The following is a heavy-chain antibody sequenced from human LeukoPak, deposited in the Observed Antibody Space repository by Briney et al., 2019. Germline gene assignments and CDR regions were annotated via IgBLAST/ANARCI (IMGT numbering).Heavy chain of an antibody. D-gene: IGHD6-13*01. V-gene: IGHV3-23*01. CDR1: GFTFSTYA. Sequence: PGGSLRLSCAASGFTFSTYAMSWVRQAPGKGLEWVSSISGGGGNTYFADSVKGRFTNSRDNSKNTLYLQMNSLRAEDTALYYCGRGGSSWLYFFEYWGQGTPVTVSS. CDR3: GRGGSSWLYFFEY. J-gene: IGHJ4*02. CDR2: ISGGGGNT.